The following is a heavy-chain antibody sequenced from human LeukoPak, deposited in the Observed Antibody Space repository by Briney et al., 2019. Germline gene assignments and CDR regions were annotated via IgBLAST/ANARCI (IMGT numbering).Heavy chain of an antibody. CDR2: INGGSGNT. Sequence: ASVKVSCKASGISFTGYAIYWVRPAPGQSLEWMGWINGGSGNTRYAQKFQGRVTITRDTSASTAYMELSTVTSEDTALYYCASGTNGYYANYCGQRTLVTPSS. D-gene: IGHD2-8*01. CDR1: GISFTGYA. CDR3: ASGTNGYYANY. V-gene: IGHV1-3*01. J-gene: IGHJ4*02.